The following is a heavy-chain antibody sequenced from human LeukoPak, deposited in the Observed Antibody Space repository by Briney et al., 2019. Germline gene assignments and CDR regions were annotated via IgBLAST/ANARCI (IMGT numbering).Heavy chain of an antibody. Sequence: GGSLRLSCAPSGFSLSSCGMNWVRQAPGEGLEGVSYIGGWSTTTDYADSVKGRFTISRDNAKNTLYLEMTNLTVADTAVYYCARDPGFAVARWGQGSLVFVSS. J-gene: IGHJ1*01. D-gene: IGHD2-21*01. V-gene: IGHV3-48*04. CDR1: GFSLSSCG. CDR2: IGGWSTTT. CDR3: ARDPGFAVAR.